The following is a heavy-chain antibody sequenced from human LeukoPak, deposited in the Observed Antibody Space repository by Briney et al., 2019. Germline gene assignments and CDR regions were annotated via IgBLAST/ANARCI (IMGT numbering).Heavy chain of an antibody. Sequence: SETRSLTCTVSGGSISSSSYYWGWIRQPPGKGLEWIGSIYYSGSTYYNPSLKSRVTISVDTSKNQFSLKLSSVTAADTAVYYCARLPGVLRFLEWLPWFDYWGQGTLVTVSS. V-gene: IGHV4-39*01. CDR3: ARLPGVLRFLEWLPWFDY. CDR2: IYYSGST. D-gene: IGHD3-3*01. CDR1: GGSISSSSYY. J-gene: IGHJ4*02.